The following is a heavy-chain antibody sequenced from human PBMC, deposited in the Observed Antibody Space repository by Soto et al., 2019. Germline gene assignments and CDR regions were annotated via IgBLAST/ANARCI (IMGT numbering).Heavy chain of an antibody. CDR1: GFTFSSYG. V-gene: IGHV3-30*18. J-gene: IGHJ6*02. Sequence: GGSLRLSCAASGFTFSSYGMHWVRQAPGKGLEWVAVISYDGSNKYYADSVKGRFTISRDNSKNTLYLQMNSLRAEDTAVYYCANIRSSSSSWLYGMDAWGQGTTVTVSS. D-gene: IGHD6-13*01. CDR2: ISYDGSNK. CDR3: ANIRSSSSSWLYGMDA.